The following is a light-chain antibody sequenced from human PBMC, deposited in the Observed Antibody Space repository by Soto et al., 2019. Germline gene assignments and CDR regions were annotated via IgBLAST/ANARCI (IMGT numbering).Light chain of an antibody. CDR2: GVS. CDR1: QSVSSSY. Sequence: EIVLSPSSCALSLSTRERATLSCRASQSVSSSYLAWYQQKPCQAPRLLIYGVSSRATGIPDRFIGTGSGTDFTLTITKLEPEDCAVYYCQHYGRSRTFGQGTKVDIK. V-gene: IGKV3-20*01. CDR3: QHYGRSRT. J-gene: IGKJ1*01.